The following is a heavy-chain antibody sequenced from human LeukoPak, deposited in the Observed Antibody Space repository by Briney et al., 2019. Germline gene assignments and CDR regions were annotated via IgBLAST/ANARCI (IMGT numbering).Heavy chain of an antibody. CDR3: ARHQQLVVSDY. V-gene: IGHV4-59*08. CDR1: GGSFSGYY. Sequence: SETLSLTCAVYGGSFSGYYWSWIRQPPGKGLEWIGYIYYSGSTNYNPSLKSRVTISVDTSKNQFSLKLSSVTAADTAVYYCARHQQLVVSDYWGQGTLVTVSS. D-gene: IGHD6-6*01. CDR2: IYYSGST. J-gene: IGHJ4*02.